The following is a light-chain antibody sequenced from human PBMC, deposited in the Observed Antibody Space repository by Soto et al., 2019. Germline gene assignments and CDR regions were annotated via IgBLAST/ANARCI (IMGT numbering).Light chain of an antibody. CDR3: QQANSFLFI. CDR2: GAS. J-gene: IGKJ2*01. V-gene: IGKV1D-12*01. CDR1: RDSSTC. Sequence: IKMTQSPSSVSASLGPSTTIISRASRDSSTCLAWYQQKPGQAPQLLIYGASNLQSGVPSRFSGRGSGTDFTLTISSLQPEDCGTYYCQQANSFLFIFAQGTKVDIK.